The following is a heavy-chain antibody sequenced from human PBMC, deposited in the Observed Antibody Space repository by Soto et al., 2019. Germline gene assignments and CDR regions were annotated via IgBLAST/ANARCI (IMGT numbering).Heavy chain of an antibody. D-gene: IGHD7-27*01. CDR3: ARDAGEQRGLDF. CDR2: IYYSGST. CDR1: GGSITTGGYS. Sequence: QVLLQESGPGLVKPSETLSLICLVSGGSITTGGYSWSWIRQHPGKGLDWIGNIYYSGSTSYNPSLKSRLTISVDTSKNQFYLKLTSVTAADTAVYYCARDAGEQRGLDFWGQGTLVTVSS. V-gene: IGHV4-31*03. J-gene: IGHJ4*02.